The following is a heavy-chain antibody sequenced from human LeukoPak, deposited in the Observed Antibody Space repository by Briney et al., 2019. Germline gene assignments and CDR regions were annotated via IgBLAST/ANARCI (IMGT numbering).Heavy chain of an antibody. CDR2: IKQDGSEK. D-gene: IGHD6-19*01. V-gene: IGHV3-7*01. CDR3: ARDYSSGWYGY. CDR1: GFTFSSYW. J-gene: IGHJ4*02. Sequence: GGSLRLSCAASGFTFSSYWMSWVRQAPGKGLEWEANIKQDGSEKYYVDSVKGRFTISRDNAKNSLYLQMNSLRAEDTAVYYCARDYSSGWYGYWGQGTLVTVSS.